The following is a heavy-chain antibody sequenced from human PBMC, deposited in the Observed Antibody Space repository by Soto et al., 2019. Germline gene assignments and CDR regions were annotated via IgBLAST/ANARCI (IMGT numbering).Heavy chain of an antibody. Sequence: QVQLVESGGGVVQPGRSLRLSCAASGFTFSSYGMHWVRQAPGKGLEWVAVISYDGSNKYYADSVKGRFTISIDNSKNTLYLQMNSLRAEDTAVYYCALTRRSSLLEVAGPGFEYWGQGTLVTVS. D-gene: IGHD6-19*01. CDR3: ALTRRSSLLEVAGPGFEY. CDR1: GFTFSSYG. V-gene: IGHV3-30*03. J-gene: IGHJ4*02. CDR2: ISYDGSNK.